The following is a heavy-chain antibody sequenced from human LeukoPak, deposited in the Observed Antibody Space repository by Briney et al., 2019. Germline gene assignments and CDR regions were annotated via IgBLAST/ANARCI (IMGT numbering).Heavy chain of an antibody. CDR3: ASGDLGPFDY. Sequence: PGGPLSLSCAASGFTFSSYWMSWVRQAPGKGLGWVANIKQDGSEKYYVDSVKGRFTISRDNAKNSLYLQMNSLRAEDTAVYYCASGDLGPFDYWGQGTLVTVSS. J-gene: IGHJ4*02. V-gene: IGHV3-7*01. CDR1: GFTFSSYW. CDR2: IKQDGSEK. D-gene: IGHD7-27*01.